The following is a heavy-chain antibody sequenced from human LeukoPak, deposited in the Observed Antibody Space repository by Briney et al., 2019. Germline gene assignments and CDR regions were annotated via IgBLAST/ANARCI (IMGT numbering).Heavy chain of an antibody. V-gene: IGHV4-39*07. CDR1: GGSISSSSYY. D-gene: IGHD5-12*01. CDR3: ARDLLALSGYDFEV. J-gene: IGHJ3*01. Sequence: PSETLSLTCTVSGGSISSSSYYWGWIRQPPGKGLEWIGSIYYSGSTYYNPSLKSRVTISVDTSKNQFSLKLSSVTAADTAVYYCARDLLALSGYDFEVWGQGTMVTVSS. CDR2: IYYSGST.